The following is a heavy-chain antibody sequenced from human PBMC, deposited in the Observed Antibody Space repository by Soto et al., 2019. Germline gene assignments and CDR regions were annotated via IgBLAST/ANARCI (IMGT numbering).Heavy chain of an antibody. D-gene: IGHD3-22*01. CDR3: ARDEYYYDSSGYSHPHH. CDR2: ISAYNGNT. CDR1: GYTFTSYG. Sequence: ASVKVSCKASGYTFTSYGISWVRQAPGQGLEWMGWISAYNGNTNYAQKLQGRVTMTTDTSTSTAYMELRSLRSDDTAVYYCARDEYYYDSSGYSHPHHWGPGTLVTVSS. V-gene: IGHV1-18*01. J-gene: IGHJ5*02.